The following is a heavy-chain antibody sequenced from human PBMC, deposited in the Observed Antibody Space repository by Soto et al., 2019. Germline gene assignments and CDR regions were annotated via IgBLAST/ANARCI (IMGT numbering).Heavy chain of an antibody. V-gene: IGHV3-23*01. CDR3: AKDIPGSSWYYYYGMDV. D-gene: IGHD6-13*01. CDR1: GFPFSSYA. CDR2: ISGSGGST. Sequence: GGSLKLSCAASGFPFSSYAMILVRQAPGKGLEWVSAISGSGGSTYYADSVKGRFTISRDNSKNTPYLQMNSLRAEDTAVYYCAKDIPGSSWYYYYGMDVWGQGTTVNVS. J-gene: IGHJ6*02.